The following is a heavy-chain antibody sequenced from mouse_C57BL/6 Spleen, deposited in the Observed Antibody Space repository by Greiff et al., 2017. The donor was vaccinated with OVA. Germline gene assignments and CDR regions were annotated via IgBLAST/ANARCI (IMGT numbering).Heavy chain of an antibody. J-gene: IGHJ3*01. CDR3: AKGGDYYGTPFAY. V-gene: IGHV2-5*01. CDR1: GFSLTSYG. CDR2: IWRGGST. Sequence: VQLQESGPGLVQPSQSLSITCTVSGFSLTSYGVHWVRQSPGKGLAWLGVIWRGGSTDYNAAFMSRLSITKDNSKSQVFFKMNSLQADDTAIYDCAKGGDYYGTPFAYWGQGTLVTVSA. D-gene: IGHD1-1*01.